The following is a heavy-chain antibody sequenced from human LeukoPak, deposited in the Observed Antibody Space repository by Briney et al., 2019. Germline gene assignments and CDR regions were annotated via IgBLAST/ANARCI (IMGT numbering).Heavy chain of an antibody. D-gene: IGHD2-21*02. CDR1: GFTFSGSA. J-gene: IGHJ3*02. Sequence: PGGSLRLSCAASGFTFSGSAMSWVRQAPGKGLEWVSTIYSGGRTYYADSVKGRFTISRDNSKNTLFLHMNSLRAEDTAVYYCARGYCGSDCPRDDDAFDIWGQGTMVTVSS. V-gene: IGHV3-66*01. CDR2: IYSGGRT. CDR3: ARGYCGSDCPRDDDAFDI.